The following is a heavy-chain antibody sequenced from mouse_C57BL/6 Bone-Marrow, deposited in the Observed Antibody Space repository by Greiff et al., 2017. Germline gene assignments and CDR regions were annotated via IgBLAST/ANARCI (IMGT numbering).Heavy chain of an antibody. CDR2: ISNGGGST. CDR3: ARPITGARGCAY. D-gene: IGHD4-1*01. CDR1: GFTFSDYY. V-gene: IGHV5-12*01. Sequence: EVKLVESGGGLVQPGGSLKLSCAASGFTFSDYYMYWVRQTPEKRLEWVAYISNGGGSTYYPDTVKGRFTISSDNAKNTLYLQMSRLKSEDTAMYYCARPITGARGCAYWGQGTLVTVSA. J-gene: IGHJ3*01.